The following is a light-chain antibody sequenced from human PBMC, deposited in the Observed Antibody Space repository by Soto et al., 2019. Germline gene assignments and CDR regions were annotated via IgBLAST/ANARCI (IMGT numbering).Light chain of an antibody. J-gene: IGKJ1*01. Sequence: EIVLTQSPVTLSLSPGETATLSCRASKSISTNYLAWYQQKPGQAPRPLIFGASSRASGIPARVSGSGSGTAFTLTISRLEPEDFAVYYCQHYGTSPTWTFGQGTKVEIK. CDR2: GAS. CDR1: KSISTNY. V-gene: IGKV3-20*01. CDR3: QHYGTSPTWT.